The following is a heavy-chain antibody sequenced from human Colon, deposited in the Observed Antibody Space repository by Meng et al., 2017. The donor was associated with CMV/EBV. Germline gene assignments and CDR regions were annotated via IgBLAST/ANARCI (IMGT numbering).Heavy chain of an antibody. CDR2: IYYSGST. D-gene: IGHD2-15*01. Sequence: SETLSLTCTVSGGSISSSSYYWGWIRQPPGTGLEWIGSIYYSGSTYYNPSLKSRVTISVDTSKNQFSLKLSSVTAADTAVYYCARDRTVVVVAARGDYYYYYGMDVWGQGTTVTVSS. CDR1: GGSISSSSYY. J-gene: IGHJ6*02. V-gene: IGHV4-39*07. CDR3: ARDRTVVVVAARGDYYYYYGMDV.